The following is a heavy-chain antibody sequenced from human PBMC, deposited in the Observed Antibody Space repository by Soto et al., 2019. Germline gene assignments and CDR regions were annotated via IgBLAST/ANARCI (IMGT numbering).Heavy chain of an antibody. CDR1: GGSISSGDYY. V-gene: IGHV4-30-4*01. CDR3: ARDKNTGLFDY. Sequence: SETLSLTCTVSGGSISSGDYYWSWIRQPSGKGLEWIGYIYYSGSTYYNPSLKSRVTISVDTSKNQFSLKLTSVTAADTAVYYCARDKNTGLFDYWGQGTLVTVSS. CDR2: IYYSGST. J-gene: IGHJ4*02. D-gene: IGHD2-8*02.